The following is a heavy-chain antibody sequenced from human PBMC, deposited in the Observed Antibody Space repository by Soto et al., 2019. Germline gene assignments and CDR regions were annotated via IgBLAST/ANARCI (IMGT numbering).Heavy chain of an antibody. V-gene: IGHV4-39*01. D-gene: IGHD2-2*01. CDR1: GGSISSSIYY. Sequence: SETMSVTCTVAGGSISSSIYYWGWIRQPPGKGLEWIGSIYYSGSTYYNPSLKSRVTISVDTSKNQFSLKLSSVTAADTAVYYCARQIVVVPAAMVDSWFDPWGQGTLVTVSS. CDR3: ARQIVVVPAAMVDSWFDP. J-gene: IGHJ5*02. CDR2: IYYSGST.